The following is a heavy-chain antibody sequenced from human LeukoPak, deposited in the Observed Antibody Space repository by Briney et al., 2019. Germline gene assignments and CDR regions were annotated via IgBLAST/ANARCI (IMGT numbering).Heavy chain of an antibody. D-gene: IGHD4-17*01. CDR2: ISSSGSTM. J-gene: IGHJ3*02. CDR1: GFTFSSYE. V-gene: IGHV3-48*03. CDR3: ARGGDYDAFDI. Sequence: GGSLRLSCAASGFTFSSYEMNWVRQAPGKGLEWVSYISSSGSTMYYADSVKGRFTISRDNAKNSLYLQMNSLRAEDTAVYYCARGGDYDAFDIWGQGTMVTVSS.